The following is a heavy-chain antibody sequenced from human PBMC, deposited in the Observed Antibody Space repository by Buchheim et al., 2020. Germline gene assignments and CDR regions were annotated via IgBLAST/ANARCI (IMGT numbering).Heavy chain of an antibody. J-gene: IGHJ4*02. CDR3: ARDRIGGSSGYYPF. V-gene: IGHV3-33*08. Sequence: VHLVESGGGLVQPGGSLRLSCVVSGSTFNTNWMSWIRQAPGKGLEWVAVIWYDGSNKYYADSVKGRFTISRDNSKNTLYLQMNSLRAEDTAVYYCARDRIGGSSGYYPFWGQGTL. D-gene: IGHD3-22*01. CDR1: GSTFNTNW. CDR2: IWYDGSNK.